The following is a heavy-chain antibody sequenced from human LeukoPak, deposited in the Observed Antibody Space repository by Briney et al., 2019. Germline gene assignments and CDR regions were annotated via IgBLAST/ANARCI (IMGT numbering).Heavy chain of an antibody. CDR1: GGTFSSYT. D-gene: IGHD5-18*01. V-gene: IGHV1-69*02. Sequence: SVKVSCKASGGTFSSYTISWVRQPPGQGLEWMGRIIPILGIANYAQKFQGRVTITADKSTSTVYMELSSLRSEDTAVYYCAASDTAMVIPHYYYYYGMDVWGQGTTVTVS. CDR2: IIPILGIA. J-gene: IGHJ6*02. CDR3: AASDTAMVIPHYYYYYGMDV.